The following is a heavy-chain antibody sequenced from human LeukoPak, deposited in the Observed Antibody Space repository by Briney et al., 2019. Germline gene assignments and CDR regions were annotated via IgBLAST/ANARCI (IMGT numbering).Heavy chain of an antibody. CDR1: GFTFSSYG. V-gene: IGHV3-30*03. CDR2: ISYDGSNK. CDR3: ARETPTVRDAFDI. Sequence: GGSLRLSCAASGFTFSSYGMHWVRQAPGKGLEWVAVISYDGSNKYYADSVKGRFTISRDNSKNTLYLQMNSLRAEDTAVYYCARETPTVRDAFDIWGQGTMVTVSS. D-gene: IGHD4-17*01. J-gene: IGHJ3*02.